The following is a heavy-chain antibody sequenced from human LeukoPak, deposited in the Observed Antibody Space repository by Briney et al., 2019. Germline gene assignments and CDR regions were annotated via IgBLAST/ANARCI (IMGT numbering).Heavy chain of an antibody. CDR1: GGSFSGYY. V-gene: IGHV4-34*01. Sequence: SETLSLTCAVYGGSFSGYYWGWIRQPPGKGLEWIGEINHSGSTNYNPSLKSRVTISVDTSKNQFSLKLSSVTAADTAVYYCARGRPGYSSSWYMTFGGSAFDIWGQGTMVTVSS. D-gene: IGHD6-13*01. CDR2: INHSGST. J-gene: IGHJ3*02. CDR3: ARGRPGYSSSWYMTFGGSAFDI.